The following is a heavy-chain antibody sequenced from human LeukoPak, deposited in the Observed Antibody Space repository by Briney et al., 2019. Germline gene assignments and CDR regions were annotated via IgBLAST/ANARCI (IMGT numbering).Heavy chain of an antibody. CDR2: IYTSGST. D-gene: IGHD5-18*01. Sequence: PSETLSLTCTVSGGSISSNYWSWVRQPAGKGLEWIGRIYTSGSTNCNPSLKSRVTISVDKSNNQFSLKLTSVTAADTAAYYCARDSGTYSYGPGPFDYWGQGTLVTVSS. V-gene: IGHV4-4*07. J-gene: IGHJ4*02. CDR1: GGSISSNY. CDR3: ARDSGTYSYGPGPFDY.